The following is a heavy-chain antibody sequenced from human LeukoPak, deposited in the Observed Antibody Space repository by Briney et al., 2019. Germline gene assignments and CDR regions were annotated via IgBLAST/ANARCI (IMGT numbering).Heavy chain of an antibody. Sequence: PGGSLRLSCAASGFTFSDYWMHWVRQTPGKGLVWVSRISYDGGGTNYADSVKGRFTISRDNSKSTLYLQMNSLRAEDTAVYYCARVDSSGCVDYWGQGTLVTVSS. CDR2: ISYDGGGT. CDR1: GFTFSDYW. D-gene: IGHD6-19*01. J-gene: IGHJ4*02. CDR3: ARVDSSGCVDY. V-gene: IGHV3-74*01.